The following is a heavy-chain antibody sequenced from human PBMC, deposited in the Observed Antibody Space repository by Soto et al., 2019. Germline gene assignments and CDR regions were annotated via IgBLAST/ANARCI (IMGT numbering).Heavy chain of an antibody. J-gene: IGHJ4*02. D-gene: IGHD1-1*01. CDR3: ARQRGCDY. V-gene: IGHV3-7*01. CDR1: GFTFSGYS. CDR2: IKQDGSEK. Sequence: EVQLVESGGGLVQPGGSLRLSCAASGFTFSGYSMSWVRQAPGKGLEWVANIKQDGSEKYYVASVKGRFTISRDNAKNSVYLQMNSLRADDTDVYYCARQRGCDYWGQGTLVTVSS.